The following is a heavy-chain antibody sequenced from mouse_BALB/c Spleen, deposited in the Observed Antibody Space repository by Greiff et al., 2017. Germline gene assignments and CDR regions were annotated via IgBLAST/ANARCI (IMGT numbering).Heavy chain of an antibody. V-gene: IGHV1S137*01. D-gene: IGHD2-1*01. CDR2: ISTYYGDA. Sequence: VQLQQSGAELVRPGVSVKISCKGSGYTFTDYAMHWVKQSHAKSLEWIGVISTYYGDASYNQKFKGKATMTVDKSSSTAYMELARLTSEDSAIYYCARSGNYRAMDYWGQGTSVTVSS. CDR3: ARSGNYRAMDY. J-gene: IGHJ4*01. CDR1: GYTFTDYA.